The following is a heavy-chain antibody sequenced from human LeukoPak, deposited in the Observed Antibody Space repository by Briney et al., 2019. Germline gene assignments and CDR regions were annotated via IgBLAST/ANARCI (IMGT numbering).Heavy chain of an antibody. Sequence: SQTLSLTCAISGDSVSSNSADWNWIRQSPSRGLEWLRRTYYRSKWYNDYAVSVKSRITINPDISKDQFSLQLNSVTPEDTAVYYCVRDPSLYSGYVGGWFDPWGQGTLVTVSS. V-gene: IGHV6-1*01. CDR2: TYYRSKWYN. CDR3: VRDPSLYSGYVGGWFDP. CDR1: GDSVSSNSAD. J-gene: IGHJ5*02. D-gene: IGHD5-12*01.